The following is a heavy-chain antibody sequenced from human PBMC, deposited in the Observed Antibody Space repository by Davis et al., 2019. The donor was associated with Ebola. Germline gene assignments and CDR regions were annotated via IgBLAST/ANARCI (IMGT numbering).Heavy chain of an antibody. Sequence: ASVKVSCKASGYTFNGHYIHWVRQAPGQGLEWMGWINPNRGDTNYAQKFQGRVTMTRDTSISTAYMELSRLRSDDTAVYYCARDQAVAGDYYYYYMDVWGKGTTVTVSS. V-gene: IGHV1-2*02. CDR3: ARDQAVAGDYYYYYMDV. J-gene: IGHJ6*03. D-gene: IGHD6-19*01. CDR2: INPNRGDT. CDR1: GYTFNGHY.